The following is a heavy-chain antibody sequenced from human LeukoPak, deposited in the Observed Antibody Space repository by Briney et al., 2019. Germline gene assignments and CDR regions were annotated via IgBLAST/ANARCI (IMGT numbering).Heavy chain of an antibody. D-gene: IGHD2-2*01. V-gene: IGHV3-21*01. CDR3: ARDIVVVPAAAAGWFDP. Sequence: GRSLRLSCAASGFTSSSYSMNWVRQAPGKGLEWVSFIRSSSSDIYYADSVEIRFTISRDNAQNSLYPQMNSLRAEDTAVYYCARDIVVVPAAAAGWFDPWGQGTLVTVSS. J-gene: IGHJ5*02. CDR2: IRSSSSDI. CDR1: GFTSSSYS.